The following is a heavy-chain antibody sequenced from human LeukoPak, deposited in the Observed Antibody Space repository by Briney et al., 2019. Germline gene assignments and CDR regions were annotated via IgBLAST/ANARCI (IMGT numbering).Heavy chain of an antibody. CDR2: ISYDGSNK. CDR3: ARGITSESDY. Sequence: GRSLRLSCAASGFTFSSYAMHWVRQAPGKGLGWVAVISYDGSNKYYADSVKGRFTISRDNSKNTLYLQMNSLRAEDTAVYYCARGITSESDYWGQGTLVTVSS. J-gene: IGHJ4*02. D-gene: IGHD2-2*01. CDR1: GFTFSSYA. V-gene: IGHV3-30*04.